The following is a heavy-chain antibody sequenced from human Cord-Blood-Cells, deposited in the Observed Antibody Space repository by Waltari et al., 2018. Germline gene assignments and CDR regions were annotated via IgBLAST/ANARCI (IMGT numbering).Heavy chain of an antibody. D-gene: IGHD4-17*01. V-gene: IGHV4-34*01. Sequence: QVQLQQWGAGLLKPSETLSLTCAVYGGSFSGYYWSWIRQPPGKGLEWIGEIKHSGSTNYNPSLKSRVTISVDTSKNQFSLKLSSVTAADTAVYYCARSVVLKDGNYFDYWGQGTLVTVSS. CDR3: ARSVVLKDGNYFDY. CDR1: GGSFSGYY. CDR2: IKHSGST. J-gene: IGHJ4*02.